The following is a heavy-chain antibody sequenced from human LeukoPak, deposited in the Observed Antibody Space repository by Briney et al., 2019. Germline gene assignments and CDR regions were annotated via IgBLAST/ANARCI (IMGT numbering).Heavy chain of an antibody. CDR3: ARMRCGHTDNRCYNY. CDR1: GVSVGGYY. J-gene: IGHJ4*02. D-gene: IGHD2-2*02. Sequence: SETLSLTCAVHGVSVGGYYWSWIRQSPGKGLEWIGEIRSGYTNYNPSLKTRVTISADTSENQLSLRLTSVTAADTAVYYCARMRCGHTDNRCYNYWGQGTLVTVSP. V-gene: IGHV4-34*01. CDR2: IRSGYT.